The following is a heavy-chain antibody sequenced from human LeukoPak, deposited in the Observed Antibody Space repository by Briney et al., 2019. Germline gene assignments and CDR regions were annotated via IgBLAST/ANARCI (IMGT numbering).Heavy chain of an antibody. D-gene: IGHD2-15*01. Sequence: GGSLRLSCAASGFTFSKFEMNWVRQAPGKGLEWVSAISGSGGSTYYADSVKGRFTISRDNSKNTLYLQMNSLRAEDTAVYYCAKGRYCSGGSCLFDYWGQGTLVTVSS. V-gene: IGHV3-23*01. J-gene: IGHJ4*02. CDR1: GFTFSKFE. CDR2: ISGSGGST. CDR3: AKGRYCSGGSCLFDY.